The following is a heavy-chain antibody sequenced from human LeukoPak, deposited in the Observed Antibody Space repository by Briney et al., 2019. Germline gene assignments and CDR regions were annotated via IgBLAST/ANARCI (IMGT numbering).Heavy chain of an antibody. J-gene: IGHJ4*02. V-gene: IGHV3-23*01. D-gene: IGHD3-22*01. CDR3: VRHDSSGYHYDQ. Sequence: GGSLRLSCVASGFTFSDHAMNWVRQAPGKGLEWVSAISGNGAGTYYADNVKGRFTISRDNSKNTLYVHMNSLRAEDTAVYYCVRHDSSGYHYDQWGQGTLSPSPQ. CDR1: GFTFSDHA. CDR2: ISGNGAGT.